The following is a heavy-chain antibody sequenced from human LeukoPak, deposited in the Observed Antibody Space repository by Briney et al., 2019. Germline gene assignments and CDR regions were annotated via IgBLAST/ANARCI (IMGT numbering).Heavy chain of an antibody. CDR3: APEPLDPYSSGWRGY. CDR2: FDPEDGET. CDR1: GYTLTELS. J-gene: IGHJ4*02. V-gene: IGHV1-24*01. Sequence: ASVKVSCKVSGYTLTELSMHWVRQAPGKGLEWMGGFDPEDGETIYAQKFQGRVTMTEDTSTDTAYMELSSLRSEDTAVYYCAPEPLDPYSSGWRGYWGQGTLVTVSS. D-gene: IGHD6-19*01.